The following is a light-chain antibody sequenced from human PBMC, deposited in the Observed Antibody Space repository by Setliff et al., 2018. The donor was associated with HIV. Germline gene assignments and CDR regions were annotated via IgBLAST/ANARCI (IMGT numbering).Light chain of an antibody. CDR3: SSYATGDTWI. J-gene: IGLJ2*01. CDR1: SNDVGGYNY. CDR2: EVT. Sequence: QSVLTQPASVSGSPGQSITISCTGTSNDVGGYNYVCWYQQHPGKAPKLMIYEVTNRPSGVSYRFSGSKSGNTASLTISGLQAEDEADYYCSSYATGDTWIFGGGTKVTVL. V-gene: IGLV2-14*01.